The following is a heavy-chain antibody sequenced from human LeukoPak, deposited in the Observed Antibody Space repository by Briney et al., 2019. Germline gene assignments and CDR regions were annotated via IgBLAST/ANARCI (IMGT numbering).Heavy chain of an antibody. Sequence: PRGSLILSCAASESTFSSYGMNWVRQAPGKGLEWVSRISSSGTYTDYTDSVKGRFTISRANAKNSLYLQMNSLRAEDTALYFCARGVGYCSSSRCSPGYYMDVWGQGTTVTVFS. CDR2: ISSSGTYT. J-gene: IGHJ6*03. V-gene: IGHV3-21*01. CDR3: ARGVGYCSSSRCSPGYYMDV. D-gene: IGHD2-15*01. CDR1: ESTFSSYG.